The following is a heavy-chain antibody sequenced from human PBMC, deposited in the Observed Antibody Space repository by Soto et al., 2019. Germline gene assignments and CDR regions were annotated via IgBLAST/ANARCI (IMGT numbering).Heavy chain of an antibody. J-gene: IGHJ4*01. CDR3: ARVRYNWNDGFAFDN. V-gene: IGHV3-53*01. CDR2: IYSDGST. CDR1: GFTVSSNY. D-gene: IGHD1-1*01. Sequence: GGSLRLSCAASGFTVSSNYMSWVRQAPGKGLEWVSVIYSDGSTYYADSGKGRFTIDRDNSKNTLYLQMNSLGAEDTSVYYCARVRYNWNDGFAFDNWGQGTLVTVSS.